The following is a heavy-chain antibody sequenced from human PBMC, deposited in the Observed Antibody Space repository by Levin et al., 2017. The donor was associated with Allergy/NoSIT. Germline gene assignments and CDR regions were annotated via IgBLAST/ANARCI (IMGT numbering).Heavy chain of an antibody. CDR1: GFTFSSYA. D-gene: IGHD5-18*01. CDR2: ISGSGGGT. CDR3: AKDGPYSYGFGGYYFDY. V-gene: IGHV3-23*01. Sequence: GALRLSCAASGFTFSSYAMSWVRQAPGKGLEWVSAISGSGGGTYYADSVKGRFTISRDNSKNTLYLQMNSLRAEDTAVYYCAKDGPYSYGFGGYYFDYWGQGTLVTVSS. J-gene: IGHJ4*02.